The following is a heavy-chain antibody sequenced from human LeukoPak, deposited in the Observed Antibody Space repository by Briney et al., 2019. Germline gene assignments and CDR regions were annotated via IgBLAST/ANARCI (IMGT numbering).Heavy chain of an antibody. CDR1: GYTFSGYY. CDR2: INPNSGGT. CDR3: ARDLEGYETEFDY. Sequence: ASVKVSCKASGYTFSGYYIHWARQAPGQGLEWMGWINPNSGGTNYAQKFQGRVTMTRDTSISTAYMELSRLRSDDTAVYYCARDLEGYETEFDYWGQGTLVTVSS. J-gene: IGHJ4*02. V-gene: IGHV1-2*02. D-gene: IGHD5-12*01.